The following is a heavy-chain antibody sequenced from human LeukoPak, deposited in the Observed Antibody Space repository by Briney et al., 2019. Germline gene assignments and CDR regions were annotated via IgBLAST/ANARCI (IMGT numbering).Heavy chain of an antibody. CDR1: GGTFSSYA. V-gene: IGHV1-69*06. CDR2: IIPIFGTA. D-gene: IGHD3-9*01. J-gene: IGHJ2*01. Sequence: SVKVSCKASGGTFSSYAISWVRQAPGQGLEWMGGIIPIFGTANYAQKFQGRVTITADKSTSTAYMELSSLRSEDTAVYYCARGEPYDILTGSPLGLWGRGTLVTVSP. CDR3: ARGEPYDILTGSPLGL.